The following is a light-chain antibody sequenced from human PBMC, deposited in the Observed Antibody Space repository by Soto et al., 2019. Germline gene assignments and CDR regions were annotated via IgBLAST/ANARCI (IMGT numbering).Light chain of an antibody. V-gene: IGKV3-11*01. J-gene: IGKJ3*01. Sequence: EIVLTQFPGTLCLSPGERATLSCRASQSVGSYLAWYQQKPGQAPRPLIYGAFKRAPGVSARFSGSGSGTDFTLTISSLEPEDFAVYHCLQRSIGFTFGPGTTGDIK. CDR1: QSVGSY. CDR3: LQRSIGFT. CDR2: GAF.